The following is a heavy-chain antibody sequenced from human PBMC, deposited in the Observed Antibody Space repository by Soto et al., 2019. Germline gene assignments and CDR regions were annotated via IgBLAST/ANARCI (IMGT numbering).Heavy chain of an antibody. CDR2: IYYSWST. D-gene: IGHD6-19*01. J-gene: IGHJ4*02. CDR3: ARRTVNIRTFYSGLKTHCFDY. Sequence: QLQLQESGPGLVKPSETLSLTCAVSGGSISSSSYYWGWIRQPPGKGLEWIGRIYYSWSTYYTPSLQSRVAISVDTSKNQFSLKLNSVTAADTAVYYCARRTVNIRTFYSGLKTHCFDYWGQGTLVTVSS. V-gene: IGHV4-39*01. CDR1: GGSISSSSYY.